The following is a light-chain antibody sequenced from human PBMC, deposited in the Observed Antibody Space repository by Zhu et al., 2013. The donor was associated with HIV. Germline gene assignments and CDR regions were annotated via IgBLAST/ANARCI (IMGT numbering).Light chain of an antibody. CDR3: QRYNVAPYT. J-gene: IGKJ2*01. CDR2: GGS. CDR1: RAIDNS. V-gene: IGKV1-27*01. Sequence: DIQMTQSPSSLSAALGERITITCRASRAIDNSLAWYQQKAGQVPKLLIYGGSTLSSGVPSRFIGGGSGTEFTLTISSVESEDIATYFCQRYNVAPYTFGPGTKLE.